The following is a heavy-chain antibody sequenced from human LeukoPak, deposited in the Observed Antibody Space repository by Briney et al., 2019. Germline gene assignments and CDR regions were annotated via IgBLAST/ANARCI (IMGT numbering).Heavy chain of an antibody. Sequence: SETLSLTCTVSGGSISSYYWSWIRQPPGKGLEWIGYIYYSGSTNYNPSLKSRVTISVDTSKNQFSLKLSSVTAADTALYYCARIPEAGHLDYYYYYMDVWGKGTTVTVSS. CDR3: ARIPEAGHLDYYYYYMDV. CDR1: GGSISSYY. CDR2: IYYSGST. D-gene: IGHD6-19*01. J-gene: IGHJ6*03. V-gene: IGHV4-59*08.